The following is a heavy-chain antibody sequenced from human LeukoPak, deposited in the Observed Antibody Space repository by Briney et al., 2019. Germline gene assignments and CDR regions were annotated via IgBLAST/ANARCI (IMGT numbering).Heavy chain of an antibody. J-gene: IGHJ4*02. CDR1: GYTFTSYG. D-gene: IGHD3-3*01. Sequence: GASVKVSCKASGYTFTSYGISWVRQAPGQGLEWMGWISAYNGNTNYAQKLQGRVTMTTDTSTNTAYMELRSLRSDDTAVYYCARDSYYDFWSGYIIDYWGQGTLVTVSS. V-gene: IGHV1-18*01. CDR2: ISAYNGNT. CDR3: ARDSYYDFWSGYIIDY.